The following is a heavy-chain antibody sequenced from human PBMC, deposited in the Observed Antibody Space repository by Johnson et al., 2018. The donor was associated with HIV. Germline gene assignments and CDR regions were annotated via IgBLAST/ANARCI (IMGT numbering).Heavy chain of an antibody. D-gene: IGHD1-26*01. CDR3: AKPPVGGSYLDAFDI. Sequence: QVQLVESGGGLVQPGGSLRLSCAASGFTVSSYYMSWVRQAPGKGLEWVSYISSSGTTIYYADSVKGRFTISRDNAKNSLYLQMNSLRAEDTAVYYCAKPPVGGSYLDAFDIWGQGTMVTVSS. V-gene: IGHV3-11*04. J-gene: IGHJ3*02. CDR2: ISSSGTTI. CDR1: GFTVSSYY.